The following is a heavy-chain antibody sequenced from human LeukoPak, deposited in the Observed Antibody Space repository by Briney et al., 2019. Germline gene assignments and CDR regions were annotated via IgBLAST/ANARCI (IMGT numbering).Heavy chain of an antibody. J-gene: IGHJ6*02. CDR3: ARESDYYGSGSPYLSYYYGMDV. Sequence: LPGRSLRLSCAASGFTFSSYGMHWVRQAPGKGLEWVAVIWYDGSNKYYADSVKGRFTISRDNSKNTLYLQMNSLRAEDTAVYYCARESDYYGSGSPYLSYYYGMDVWGQGTTVTVS. CDR2: IWYDGSNK. V-gene: IGHV3-33*01. CDR1: GFTFSSYG. D-gene: IGHD3-10*01.